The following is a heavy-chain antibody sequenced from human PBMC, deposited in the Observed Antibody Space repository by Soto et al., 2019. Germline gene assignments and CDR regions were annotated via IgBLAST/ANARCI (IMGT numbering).Heavy chain of an antibody. CDR2: MNPNSGNT. Sequence: QVQLVQSGAEVKKPGASVKVSCKASGYTFTSYDINWVRQATGQGPEWMGWMNPNSGNTGYTQKFQGGVXXXRXASISTAYREASSLRSEDTAVYYCARERTGTTSIGVWGQGTTVTVSS. CDR1: GYTFTSYD. CDR3: ARERTGTTSIGV. J-gene: IGHJ6*02. V-gene: IGHV1-8*01. D-gene: IGHD1-1*01.